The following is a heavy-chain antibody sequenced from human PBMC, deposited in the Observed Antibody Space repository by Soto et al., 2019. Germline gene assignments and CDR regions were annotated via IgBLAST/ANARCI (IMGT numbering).Heavy chain of an antibody. D-gene: IGHD3-16*01. Sequence: QVQLVESGGGVVQPGRSLRLSCAASGFTFSSYGMHWVRQAPGKGLEWVAVISYDGSNKYYADSVKGRFTISRDNSKKTLYLQMNSLRAEDTAVNYCAKDRTRGRGAFDIWGQGTMVTVSS. CDR2: ISYDGSNK. CDR1: GFTFSSYG. V-gene: IGHV3-30*18. J-gene: IGHJ3*02. CDR3: AKDRTRGRGAFDI.